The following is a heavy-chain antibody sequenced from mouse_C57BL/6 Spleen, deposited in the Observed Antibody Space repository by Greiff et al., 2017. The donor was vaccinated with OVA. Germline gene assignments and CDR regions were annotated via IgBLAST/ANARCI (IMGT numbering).Heavy chain of an antibody. V-gene: IGHV1-80*01. J-gene: IGHJ2*01. CDR2: IYPGDGDT. CDR1: GYAFSSYW. CDR3: AREGKKQLRLYYFDY. Sequence: QVQLQQSGAELVKPGASVKISCKASGYAFSSYWMNWVKQRPGKGLEWIGQIYPGDGDTNYNGKFKGKATLTADNSSSTAYMQLSSLTSEDSAVYFGAREGKKQLRLYYFDYWGQGTTLTVSS. D-gene: IGHD3-2*02.